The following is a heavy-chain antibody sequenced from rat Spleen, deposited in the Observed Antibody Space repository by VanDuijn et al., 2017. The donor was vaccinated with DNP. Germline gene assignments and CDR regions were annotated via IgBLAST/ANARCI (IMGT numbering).Heavy chain of an antibody. V-gene: IGHV5-7*01. CDR1: GFTFSDYN. CDR2: VSSDGSST. J-gene: IGHJ1*01. CDR3: ARHGMGYWYFDF. D-gene: IGHD1-12*02. Sequence: EVQLVESGGGSAQPGRSLKLSCAASGFTFSDYNMAWVRQAPKKGLEWVAAVSSDGSSTYYRDSVKGRFTISRNNAKNTLYLQMDSLRSEDTTTYYCARHGMGYWYFDFWGPGTMVTVSS.